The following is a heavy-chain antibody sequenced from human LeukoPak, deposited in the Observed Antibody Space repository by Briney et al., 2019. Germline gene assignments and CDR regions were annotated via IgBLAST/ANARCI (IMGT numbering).Heavy chain of an antibody. CDR1: GGTFSSYA. CDR3: ARGRGVVVPAVITAAVPNYYYYYMDV. J-gene: IGHJ6*03. Sequence: GSSVKVSCKASGGTFSSYAISWVRQAPGQGLEWMGGIIPIFGTANYAQKFQGRVTITTDESTSTAYMELSSLRSEDTAVYYCARGRGVVVPAVITAAVPNYYYYYMDVWGKGTTVTVSS. CDR2: IIPIFGTA. V-gene: IGHV1-69*05. D-gene: IGHD2-2*01.